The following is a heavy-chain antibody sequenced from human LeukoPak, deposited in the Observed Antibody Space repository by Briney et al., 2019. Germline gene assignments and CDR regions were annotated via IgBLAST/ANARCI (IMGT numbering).Heavy chain of an antibody. J-gene: IGHJ4*02. CDR3: ARDSRVPDGYNHYFDY. V-gene: IGHV4-4*07. D-gene: IGHD5-24*01. CDR2: IYTSGST. CDR1: GGSISSYY. Sequence: TSETLSLTCTVSGGSISSYYWSWIRQPAGKGLEWIGRIYTSGSTNYNPSLKSRVTMSVDTSKNQFSLKLSSVTAADTAVYYCARDSRVPDGYNHYFDYWGQGTLVTVSS.